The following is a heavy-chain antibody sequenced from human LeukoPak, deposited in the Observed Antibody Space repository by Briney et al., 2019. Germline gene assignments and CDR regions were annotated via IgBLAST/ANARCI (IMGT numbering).Heavy chain of an antibody. CDR3: ARIFKESYYYGMDV. CDR1: DFTFSSYT. V-gene: IGHV3-30-3*01. J-gene: IGHJ6*02. CDR2: ISSDGNNK. Sequence: GGSLRLSCAASDFTFSSYTMHWVRQAPGKGLDWVAVISSDGNNKCYADSVKGRFTISRDNSKNTLYLQMHSLRTEDTAVYYCARIFKESYYYGMDVWGQGTTVTVSS.